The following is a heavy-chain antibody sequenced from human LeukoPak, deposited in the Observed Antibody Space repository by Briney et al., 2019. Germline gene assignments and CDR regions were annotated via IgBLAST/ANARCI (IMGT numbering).Heavy chain of an antibody. CDR1: GGSISSSSYY. D-gene: IGHD5-18*01. CDR2: IYYGGST. V-gene: IGHV4-39*01. Sequence: SETLSLTCTVSGGSISSSSYYWGWIRQPPGKGLEWIGSIYYGGSTYYNPSLNSRVTISVDTSKNQFSLKLSSVTAADTAVYYCARPAHVDTAMGPFDYWGQGTLVTVSS. CDR3: ARPAHVDTAMGPFDY. J-gene: IGHJ4*02.